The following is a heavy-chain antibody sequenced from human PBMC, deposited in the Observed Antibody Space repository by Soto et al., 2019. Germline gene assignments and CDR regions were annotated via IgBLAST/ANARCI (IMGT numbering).Heavy chain of an antibody. V-gene: IGHV1-69*13. D-gene: IGHD3-22*01. CDR1: GGTFSSYA. Sequence: ASVKFSCKASGGTFSSYAISWVRQAPGQGLEWMGWIIPIFGTTNYAQKFQGRVTITADESTSTAYMELSSLRSEDTAVYYCARSGPYYYDSSGYRDYWGQGTLVTVSS. CDR3: ARSGPYYYDSSGYRDY. J-gene: IGHJ4*02. CDR2: IIPIFGTT.